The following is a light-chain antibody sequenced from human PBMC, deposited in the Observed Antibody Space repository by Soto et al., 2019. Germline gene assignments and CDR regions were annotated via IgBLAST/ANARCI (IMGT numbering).Light chain of an antibody. J-gene: IGKJ1*01. V-gene: IGKV1-5*03. Sequence: EIQMTQSPSTVSASVGDRVTIPCRASQSMNIWLAWYQQKPGKAPKLLIYQASTLKSGVPSRFSGSGSGTEFTLTISSLQPDDFATYYCQQYHMYWTFGQGTKVDI. CDR1: QSMNIW. CDR3: QQYHMYWT. CDR2: QAS.